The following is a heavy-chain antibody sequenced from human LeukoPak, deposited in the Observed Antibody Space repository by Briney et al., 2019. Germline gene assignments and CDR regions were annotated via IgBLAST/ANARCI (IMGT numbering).Heavy chain of an antibody. CDR3: AKAYRDAGYYCDY. CDR2: ISYDGSNK. D-gene: IGHD1-26*01. V-gene: IGHV3-30*18. J-gene: IGHJ4*03. Sequence: GRSLRLSCAASGFTFSSYGMHWVRQAPGKGLEWVAVISYDGSNKYYADSVKGRFTISRDNSKNTLYLQMNSLRAEDTAVYYCAKAYRDAGYYCDYWGQGTTVTVSS. CDR1: GFTFSSYG.